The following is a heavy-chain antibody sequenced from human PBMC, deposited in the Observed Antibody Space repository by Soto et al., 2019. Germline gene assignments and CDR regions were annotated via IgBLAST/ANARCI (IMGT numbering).Heavy chain of an antibody. CDR2: IYYSGST. V-gene: IGHV4-59*08. CDR3: ARQKILTTVTEKGYYYYYMDV. J-gene: IGHJ6*03. Sequence: QVQLQESGPGLVKPSETLSLTCTVSGGSISSYYWSWIRQPPGKGLEWIGYIYYSGSTNYNPSLKSRVTISVDTSKNQFSLKLSSVTAADTAVYYCARQKILTTVTEKGYYYYYMDVWGKGTTVTVSS. D-gene: IGHD4-4*01. CDR1: GGSISSYY.